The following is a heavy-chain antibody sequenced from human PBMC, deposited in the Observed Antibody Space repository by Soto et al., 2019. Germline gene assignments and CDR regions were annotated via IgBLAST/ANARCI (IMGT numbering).Heavy chain of an antibody. CDR2: IYSGGST. Sequence: PGGSLRLSCAASGFTASSNYMSWVRQAPGKGLEWVSVIYSGGSTYYADSVKGRFTISRDNSKNTLYLQMNSLRAEDTAVYYCARDPSTYYYDSSGYYDYWGQGTLVTVSS. D-gene: IGHD3-22*01. J-gene: IGHJ4*02. V-gene: IGHV3-53*01. CDR3: ARDPSTYYYDSSGYYDY. CDR1: GFTASSNY.